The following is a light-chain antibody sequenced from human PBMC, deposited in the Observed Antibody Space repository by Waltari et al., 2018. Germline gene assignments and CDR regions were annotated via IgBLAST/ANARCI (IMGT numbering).Light chain of an antibody. CDR2: DVS. Sequence: QSALTQPASVSGSPGQSITISCTGTSIDVGGYNYVSWYQQHPGKAPKLMIYDVSKRPSGVSNRFSGSKSGNTASLTISGLQAEDEADYHCSSYTSSGTVFGTATKVTVL. J-gene: IGLJ1*01. V-gene: IGLV2-14*03. CDR1: SIDVGGYNY. CDR3: SSYTSSGTV.